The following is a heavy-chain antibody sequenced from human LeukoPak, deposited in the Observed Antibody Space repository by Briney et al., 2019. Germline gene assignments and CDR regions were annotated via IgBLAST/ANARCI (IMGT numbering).Heavy chain of an antibody. D-gene: IGHD5-24*01. CDR2: IKQDGTER. CDR3: AADGGHAFQV. Sequence: PGGSLRLSCAASGFIFSRYWMSWVRRAPGKGLEWVANIKQDGTERNHVDSVQRRFTISRDNANNSLYLQMNGLRAEDTAVYYCAADGGHAFQVWGRGTMVTVSS. J-gene: IGHJ3*01. V-gene: IGHV3-7*01. CDR1: GFIFSRYW.